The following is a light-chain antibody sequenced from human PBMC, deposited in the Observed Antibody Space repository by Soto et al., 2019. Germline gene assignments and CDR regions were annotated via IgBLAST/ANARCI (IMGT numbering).Light chain of an antibody. V-gene: IGLV1-40*01. J-gene: IGLJ2*01. CDR2: GNS. CDR1: SSNIGAGYD. Sequence: QSVLTQPPSVSGAPGQRVTISCTGSSSNIGAGYDVHWYQQLPGTAPKLLIYGNSNRPSGVPDRFSGSKSGTSASLAITGVQAEDEADYYCQSYDGRLSGLLFVGGTKLTVL. CDR3: QSYDGRLSGLL.